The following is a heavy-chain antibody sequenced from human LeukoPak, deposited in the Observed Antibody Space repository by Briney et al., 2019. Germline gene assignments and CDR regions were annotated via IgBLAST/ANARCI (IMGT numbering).Heavy chain of an antibody. CDR2: INPDGRDT. CDR1: GFTFNRCW. Sequence: GGSLRLSCVVSGFTFNRCWMNWVRQAPGKGLEWVAHINPDGRDTYYVDSVKGRFTISRDNAQNSMYLQMNSLRIEDTAVYYCTSWGDTTAEYFQRWGQGTLVTVSS. V-gene: IGHV3-7*01. CDR3: TSWGDTTAEYFQR. D-gene: IGHD2-21*02. J-gene: IGHJ1*01.